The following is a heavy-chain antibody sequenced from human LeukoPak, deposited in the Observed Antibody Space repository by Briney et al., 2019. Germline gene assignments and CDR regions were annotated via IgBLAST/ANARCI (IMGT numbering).Heavy chain of an antibody. Sequence: SQTLSLTCAISGDSVSNSIATWHWIRQSPSRGLEWLGRTYYRSKWYNDYAVSVKSRITINPDTSKNQFSLQLNSVTPDDTAVYYCARDLSGGYLFDYWGQGALVTVSS. V-gene: IGHV6-1*01. CDR1: GDSVSNSIAT. J-gene: IGHJ4*02. CDR2: TYYRSKWYN. CDR3: ARDLSGGYLFDY. D-gene: IGHD5-12*01.